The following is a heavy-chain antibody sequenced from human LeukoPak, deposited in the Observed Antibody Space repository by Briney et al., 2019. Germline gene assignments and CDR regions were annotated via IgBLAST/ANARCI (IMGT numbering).Heavy chain of an antibody. V-gene: IGHV3-74*01. CDR2: ICPDGTVT. CDR3: VRDFRSADY. J-gene: IGHJ4*02. CDR1: GFTFSTYC. Sequence: GGSLRLSCTASGFTFSTYCMHWVRQAPGKGPMWVSRICPDGTVTNYADSVKARFIISRDNARNTVYLQMNSLRVEDTAVYYCVRDFRSADYWGQGTLVTVSS.